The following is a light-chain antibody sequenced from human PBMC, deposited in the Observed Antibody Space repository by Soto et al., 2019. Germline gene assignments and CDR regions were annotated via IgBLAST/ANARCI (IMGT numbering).Light chain of an antibody. V-gene: IGKV3-15*01. CDR1: QSVSSN. J-gene: IGKJ2*01. CDR2: GAS. CDR3: QSDHT. Sequence: EIVMTQSPATLSVSPGERATLSCRASQSVSSNLAWYQQKPGQAPRLLIYGASTRATGIPARFSGSESGTEFTLTISSLQSEDFAVYYCQSDHTFGQGTKLEIK.